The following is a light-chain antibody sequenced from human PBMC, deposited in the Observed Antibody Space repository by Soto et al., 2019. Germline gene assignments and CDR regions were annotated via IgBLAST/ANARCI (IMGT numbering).Light chain of an antibody. J-gene: IGLJ1*01. CDR1: SSDVGGYNY. CDR2: HVS. CDR3: SSYTSTSTDV. V-gene: IGLV2-14*01. Sequence: QSALTQPASVSGSPGQSITISCTGTSSDVGGYNYVSWYQQNPGKAPKLMIYHVSNRPSGVSNRFSGSKSGNSASLTISGLQAEDEADYYCSSYTSTSTDVFGTGTKLTVL.